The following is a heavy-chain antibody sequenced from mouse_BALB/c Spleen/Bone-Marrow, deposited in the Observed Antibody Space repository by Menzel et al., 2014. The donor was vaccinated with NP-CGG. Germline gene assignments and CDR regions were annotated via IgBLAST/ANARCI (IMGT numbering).Heavy chain of an antibody. CDR1: GYTFTRYW. CDR2: IDPSDSYT. D-gene: IGHD1-2*01. J-gene: IGHJ4*01. Sequence: VQLQQSGAELVKPGASVKISCKASGYTFTRYWMNWVKQRPGQGLEWIGEIDPSDSYTNNNQKFKDKATLTVDKSSSTAYTQLSSLTSEDSAVYYCARRGTTAKDYAMDYWGQGTSVTVSS. V-gene: IGHV1S126*01. CDR3: ARRGTTAKDYAMDY.